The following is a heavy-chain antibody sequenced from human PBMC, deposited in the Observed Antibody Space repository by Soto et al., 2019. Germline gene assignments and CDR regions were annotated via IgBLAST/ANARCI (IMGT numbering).Heavy chain of an antibody. V-gene: IGHV3-11*01. Sequence: QVQLVDSGGGLVKPGGSLRLSCAASGFTFSDYYISWIRQAPEKGLGLVSYISSSGSTIYYADSVKGRFIISTDNAKNSLYLQMNSLRAEDTAVYYCARDPREYYFDYWGQGTLVTVSS. CDR3: ARDPREYYFDY. CDR1: GFTFSDYY. J-gene: IGHJ4*02. CDR2: ISSSGSTI.